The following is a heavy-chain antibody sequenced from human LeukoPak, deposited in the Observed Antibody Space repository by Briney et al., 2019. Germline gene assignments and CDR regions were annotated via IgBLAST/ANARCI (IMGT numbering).Heavy chain of an antibody. CDR2: IIPIFGTA. Sequence: ASVKVSCKASGGTFSSYAISWVRQAPGQGLEWMGGIIPIFGTANYARKFQGRVTITADKSTSTACMELSSLRSEDTAVYYCAAYCSSTSCYVLFDPWGQGTLVTVSS. J-gene: IGHJ5*02. CDR1: GGTFSSYA. V-gene: IGHV1-69*06. CDR3: AAYCSSTSCYVLFDP. D-gene: IGHD2-2*01.